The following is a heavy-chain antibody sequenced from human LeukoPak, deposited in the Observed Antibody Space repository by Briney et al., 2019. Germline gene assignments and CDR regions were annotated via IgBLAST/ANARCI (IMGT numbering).Heavy chain of an antibody. CDR3: ARGSTKQQLVYFDY. J-gene: IGHJ4*02. Sequence: GSLRLSCAASGFIFSNYGMHWVRQAPGKGLQWVAIIWYDGSNKYYADSVKGRFTISRDNSKNTLYLQMNSLRAEDTAVYYCARGSTKQQLVYFDYWGQGTLVTVSS. D-gene: IGHD6-13*01. CDR2: IWYDGSNK. V-gene: IGHV3-33*01. CDR1: GFIFSNYG.